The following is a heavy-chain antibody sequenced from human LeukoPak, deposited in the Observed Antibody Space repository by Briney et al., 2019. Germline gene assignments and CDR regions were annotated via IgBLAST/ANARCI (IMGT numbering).Heavy chain of an antibody. CDR2: IYYDGSSK. CDR3: ARDRKGSSSSRGCFDY. CDR1: GFTFSNYG. D-gene: IGHD6-6*01. J-gene: IGHJ4*02. V-gene: IGHV3-30*12. Sequence: PGGSLRLSCAASGFTFSNYGIHWVRQAPGKGLEWVAFIYYDGSSKYYADSVKGRFTISRDNAKNSLYLQMNSLRAEDTAVYYCARDRKGSSSSRGCFDYWGQGTLVTVSS.